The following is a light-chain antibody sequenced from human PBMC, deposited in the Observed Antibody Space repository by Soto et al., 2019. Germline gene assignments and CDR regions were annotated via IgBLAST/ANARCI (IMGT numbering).Light chain of an antibody. J-gene: IGKJ1*01. CDR3: QQYGSSPRT. CDR1: QSVSSSY. V-gene: IGKV3-20*01. CDR2: GAS. Sequence: EIVLTQSPGTLSLSPGERATLSCRASQSVSSSYLAWYQQKPGRAPGLVMYGASSRATGIPDRFSGSGSGTDFTLTISRLEPEDFAVYYRQQYGSSPRTFGQGTKVEIK.